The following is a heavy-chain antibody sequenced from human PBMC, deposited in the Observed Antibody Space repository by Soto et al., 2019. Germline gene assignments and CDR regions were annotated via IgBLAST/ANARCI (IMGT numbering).Heavy chain of an antibody. J-gene: IGHJ4*02. V-gene: IGHV4-34*01. CDR2: IKDGGVT. CDR3: ARGQEGVVATH. Sequence: QVQLQQWGAGLLKPSETLSLTCAVNGGSLTGYYWSWIRQPPGKGLEWIGEIKDGGVTNYSPSLTGXVTMAADTSKNQFSLNLNSVTAADTAVYYCARGQEGVVATHWDQGTLVTVSS. D-gene: IGHD5-12*01. CDR1: GGSLTGYY.